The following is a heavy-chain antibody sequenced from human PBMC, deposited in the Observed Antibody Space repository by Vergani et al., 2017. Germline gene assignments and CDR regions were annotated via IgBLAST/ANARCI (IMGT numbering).Heavy chain of an antibody. CDR2: IYTSGST. J-gene: IGHJ6*02. V-gene: IGHV4-61*02. CDR3: ARPLPGTGGMDV. CDR1: GGSISSGSYY. Sequence: QVQLQESGPGLVKPSQTLSLTCTVSGGSISSGSYYWSWIRQPAGKGLEWIGRIYTSGSTYYNPSLKSRVTISVDTSKNQFSLKLSSVTAADTAVYYCARPLPGTGGMDVWGQGTTVTVSS. D-gene: IGHD1-1*01.